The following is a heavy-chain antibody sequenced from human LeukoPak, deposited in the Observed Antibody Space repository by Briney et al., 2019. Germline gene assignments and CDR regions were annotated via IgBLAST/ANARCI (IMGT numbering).Heavy chain of an antibody. Sequence: ASVKVSCKASGYTFTGYYLHWVRQAPGQGLEWMGWINPNNGGTNYAQKFRGRVTMIRDTSISTVYMYLSRLRSDDTAVYYCARRGDYYSCYAMDVWGRGTTVNVSS. CDR2: INPNNGGT. CDR3: ARRGDYYSCYAMDV. D-gene: IGHD6-25*01. V-gene: IGHV1-2*02. CDR1: GYTFTGYY. J-gene: IGHJ6*02.